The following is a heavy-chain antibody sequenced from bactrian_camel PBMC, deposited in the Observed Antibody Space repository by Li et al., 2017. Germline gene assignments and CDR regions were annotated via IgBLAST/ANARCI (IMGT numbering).Heavy chain of an antibody. V-gene: IGHV3S55*01. CDR2: IDGDGTT. CDR1: GSTTW. D-gene: IGHD2*01. J-gene: IGHJ4*01. Sequence: QVQLVESGGGSVQAGGSLRPSCAASGSTTWMAWFRQAPGKEREGVASIDGDGTTTYADSVKGRFMISKDNAKKTVYLRMNSLKPEDTAMYICASDFLSDCSGNFRPRDWGQGTQVTVS. CDR3: ASDFLSDCSGNFRPRD.